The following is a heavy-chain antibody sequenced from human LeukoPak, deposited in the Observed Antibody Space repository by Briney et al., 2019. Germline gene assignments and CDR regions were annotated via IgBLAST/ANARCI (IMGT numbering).Heavy chain of an antibody. V-gene: IGHV4-39*07. CDR1: GGSISSSSYY. J-gene: IGHJ5*02. CDR3: AREVLLWFGELSQNWFDP. Sequence: PSETLSLTCTVSGGSISSSSYYWGWIRQPPGKGLEWIGSIYYSGSTYYNPSLKSRVTISVDTSKNQFSLKLSSVTAADTAVYYCAREVLLWFGELSQNWFDPWGQGTLVTVSS. CDR2: IYYSGST. D-gene: IGHD3-10*01.